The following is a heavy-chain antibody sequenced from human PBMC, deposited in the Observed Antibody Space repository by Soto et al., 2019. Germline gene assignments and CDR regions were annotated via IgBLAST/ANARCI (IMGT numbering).Heavy chain of an antibody. CDR3: ANSWGSGSYSPFDY. J-gene: IGHJ4*02. V-gene: IGHV3-23*01. CDR2: ISGSGGST. D-gene: IGHD3-10*01. CDR1: GFTFSSYA. Sequence: EVQLLESGGGLVQPGGSLRLSCAASGFTFSSYAMSWVRQAPGKGLEWDSAISGSGGSTYYADSVKGRFTISRDNSKNTLYLQMNSLRAEDTAVYYCANSWGSGSYSPFDYWGQGTLVTVSS.